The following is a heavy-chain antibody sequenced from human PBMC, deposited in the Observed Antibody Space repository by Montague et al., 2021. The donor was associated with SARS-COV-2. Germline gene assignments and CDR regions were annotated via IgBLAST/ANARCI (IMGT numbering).Heavy chain of an antibody. J-gene: IGHJ6*03. CDR3: ARLGDGVVPSPILGVGPYYSYYYMDV. D-gene: IGHD3-10*01. Sequence: SETLSLTCAVHGGSFSTYSWNWIRQPPGKGLGWIGEIHYGGSTNYNPSLKSRVTISADTSKNQFSLKLTSVAAADTAVYYCARLGDGVVPSPILGVGPYYSYYYMDVWGKGTTVTVSS. V-gene: IGHV4-34*01. CDR1: GGSFSTYS. CDR2: IHYGGST.